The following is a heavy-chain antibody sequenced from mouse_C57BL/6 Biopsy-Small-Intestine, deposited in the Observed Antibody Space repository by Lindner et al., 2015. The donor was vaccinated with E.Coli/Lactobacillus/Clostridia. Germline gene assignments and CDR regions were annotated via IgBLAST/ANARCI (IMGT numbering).Heavy chain of an antibody. D-gene: IGHD2-9*01. CDR2: TDPNSGGT. CDR3: ARGAYYGYDFDY. V-gene: IGHV1-72*01. CDR1: GYTFTSYW. J-gene: IGHJ2*01. Sequence: VQLQESGAELVKPGALVKLSCKASGYTFTSYWMHWVKQRPGRGLEWIGRTDPNSGGTKYNEKFKSKATLTVDKPSSTAYMQLSSLTSEDSAVYYCARGAYYGYDFDYWGQGTTLTVSS.